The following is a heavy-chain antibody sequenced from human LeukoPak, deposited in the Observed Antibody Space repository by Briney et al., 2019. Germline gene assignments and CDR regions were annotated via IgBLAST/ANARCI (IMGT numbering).Heavy chain of an antibody. CDR1: GGSFSGYY. Sequence: SETLSLTCAVYGGSFSGYYWSWIRQPPGKGLEWIGEINHSGSTNYNPSLKSRVTISVDTSKYQFSLKLSSVTAADTAVYYCARGPPGVESVVAALYCGMDVWGKGTTVTVSS. V-gene: IGHV4-34*01. J-gene: IGHJ6*04. CDR3: ARGPPGVESVVAALYCGMDV. D-gene: IGHD2-15*01. CDR2: INHSGST.